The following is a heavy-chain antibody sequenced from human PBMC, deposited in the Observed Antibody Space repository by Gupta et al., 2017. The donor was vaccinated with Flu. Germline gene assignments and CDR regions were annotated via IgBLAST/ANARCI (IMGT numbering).Heavy chain of an antibody. CDR1: GFIFKTYA. Sequence: GFIFKTYARNWVSQAPGKGLEWIAVVSGSGGATKYAESVKGRFTISRDNVNNTLFLEMNSRRAEDTAVYYCAKGPTGTYVDNYVGSWGPGALVTVSS. J-gene: IGHJ4*02. D-gene: IGHD1-7*01. CDR2: VSGSGGAT. V-gene: IGHV3-23*01. CDR3: AKGPTGTYVDNYVGS.